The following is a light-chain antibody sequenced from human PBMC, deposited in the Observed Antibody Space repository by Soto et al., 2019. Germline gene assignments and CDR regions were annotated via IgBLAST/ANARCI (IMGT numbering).Light chain of an antibody. V-gene: IGKV1-6*01. J-gene: IGKJ1*01. Sequence: AIPMTQSPTSLSASVGDRVTITCRASQDIRNDLGWYQQKPGKAPQLLIYAASTLQSGVPSRFSGSGSGTDVTLTISSLQPEDFATYYCLQDYNYPLTFGQGTKVEIK. CDR1: QDIRND. CDR3: LQDYNYPLT. CDR2: AAS.